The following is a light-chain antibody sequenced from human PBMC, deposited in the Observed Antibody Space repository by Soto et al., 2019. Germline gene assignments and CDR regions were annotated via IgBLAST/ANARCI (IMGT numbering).Light chain of an antibody. CDR1: ALPKQF. J-gene: IGLJ2*01. CDR3: QSADSSGTYPV. Sequence: SYELTQSPSVSVSPGQTARITCSGDALPKQFAYWYQQKPGQAPVIVIHKDSERPSGIPDRFSGSSSGTTVTLTISGVQAEDEADYYCQSADSSGTYPVFGGGTKLTVL. V-gene: IGLV3-25*02. CDR2: KDS.